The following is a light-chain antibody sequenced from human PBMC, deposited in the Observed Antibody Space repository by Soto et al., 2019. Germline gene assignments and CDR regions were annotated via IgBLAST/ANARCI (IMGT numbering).Light chain of an antibody. Sequence: EIVMTQSPATVSVSPGERATLSCWASQSVSSNLAWYQQRPGQAPRLLIYGASTRATGIPARFSGSGSGTEFTLTISSLQSEDFAVYYCQQYNNWPRTFGKGTKEEIQ. J-gene: IGKJ1*01. CDR2: GAS. CDR1: QSVSSN. V-gene: IGKV3-15*01. CDR3: QQYNNWPRT.